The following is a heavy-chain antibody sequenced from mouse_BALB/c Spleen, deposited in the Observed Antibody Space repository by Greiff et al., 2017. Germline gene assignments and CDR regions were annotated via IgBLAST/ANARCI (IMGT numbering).Heavy chain of an antibody. Sequence: QVQLQQSGAEPARPGASVKLSCKASGYTFTSYWMQWVKQRPGQGLEWIGAIYPGDGDTRYTQKFKGKATLTADKSSSTAYMQLSSLASEDSAVYYCARRYGNYVYYFDYWGQGTTLTVSS. V-gene: IGHV1-87*01. CDR2: IYPGDGDT. CDR3: ARRYGNYVYYFDY. D-gene: IGHD2-10*02. J-gene: IGHJ2*01. CDR1: GYTFTSYW.